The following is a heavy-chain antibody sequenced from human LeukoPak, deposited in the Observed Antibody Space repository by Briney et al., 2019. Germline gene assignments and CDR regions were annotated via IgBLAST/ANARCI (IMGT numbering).Heavy chain of an antibody. J-gene: IGHJ4*02. Sequence: AGGSLRLSCAASGFTFSSYAMHWVRQAPGKGLEWVAVISYDGSNKYYADSVKGRFTISRDNSKNTLYLRMNSLRAEDTAVYYRAKAHDLSSSGSSYSDYWGQGTLVTVSS. CDR3: AKAHDLSSSGSSYSDY. D-gene: IGHD6-19*01. V-gene: IGHV3-30-3*01. CDR1: GFTFSSYA. CDR2: ISYDGSNK.